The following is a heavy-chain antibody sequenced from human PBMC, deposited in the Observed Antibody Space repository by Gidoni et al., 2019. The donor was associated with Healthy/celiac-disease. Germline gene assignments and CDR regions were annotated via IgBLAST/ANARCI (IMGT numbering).Heavy chain of an antibody. D-gene: IGHD3-10*01. V-gene: IGHV1-69*06. J-gene: IGHJ6*02. CDR2: ISPIVGTA. CDR1: GGTFSSYA. CDR3: ARDWYREGYYYYGMDV. Sequence: QVQLVQSGAEVKKPGSSVKVSCKASGGTFSSYAISWVRQAPGQGLEWMGGISPIVGTANYAQKVQGRVTITADKSTSTAYMELSSLRSEDTAVYYCARDWYREGYYYYGMDVWGQGTTVTVSS.